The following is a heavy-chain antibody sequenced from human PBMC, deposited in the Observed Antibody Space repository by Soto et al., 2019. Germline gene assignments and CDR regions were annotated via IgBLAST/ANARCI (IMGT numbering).Heavy chain of an antibody. J-gene: IGHJ6*02. V-gene: IGHV3-23*01. CDR2: ISGSGGST. D-gene: IGHD6-13*01. CDR1: GFTFSSYA. Sequence: EVQLLEAGGGLVQPGGSLRLSCAASGFTFSSYAMSLVRQAPGKGLEWVSAISGSGGSTYYADSVKGRFTISRDNSKNTLYLQMNSLRAEDTAVYYCAKVRLAEAGHPSYYYYSGMDVWGQGTTVTVSS. CDR3: AKVRLAEAGHPSYYYYSGMDV.